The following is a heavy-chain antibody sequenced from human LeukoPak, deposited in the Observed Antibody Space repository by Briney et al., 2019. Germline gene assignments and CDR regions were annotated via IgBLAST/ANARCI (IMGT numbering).Heavy chain of an antibody. D-gene: IGHD3-3*01. CDR2: IIPIFGTA. CDR1: GGTFSSYA. Sequence: SVKVSCTASGGTFSSYAISWVRQAPGQGLEWMGGIIPIFGTANYAQKFQGRVTITADKSTSTAYMELSSLRSEDTAVYYCARVGRFLEWYYFDYWGQGTLVTVSS. J-gene: IGHJ4*02. CDR3: ARVGRFLEWYYFDY. V-gene: IGHV1-69*06.